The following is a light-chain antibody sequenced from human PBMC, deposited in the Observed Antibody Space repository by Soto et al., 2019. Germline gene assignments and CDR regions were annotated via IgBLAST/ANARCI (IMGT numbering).Light chain of an antibody. V-gene: IGKV1-9*01. J-gene: IGKJ1*01. CDR1: QGISSY. Sequence: DIQLTQSPSFLSASVGDRVTITCRASQGISSYLAWYQQKPGKAPKLLIYAASTLQSGVPSRFSGSGSGTEFTLTISSLQSEDFAVYYCQQYNNWPRTFGQGTKVDI. CDR2: AAS. CDR3: QQYNNWPRT.